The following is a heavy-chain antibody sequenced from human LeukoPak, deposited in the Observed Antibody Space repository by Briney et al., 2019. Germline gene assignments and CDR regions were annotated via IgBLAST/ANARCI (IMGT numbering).Heavy chain of an antibody. CDR2: MNPSSGNT. D-gene: IGHD4-17*01. CDR3: ARRGHTTVTPDY. J-gene: IGHJ4*02. CDR1: GYTFTSYD. Sequence: ASVKVSCKASGYTFTSYDINWVRQATGQGLEWMGWMNPSSGNTGYAQKFQGRVTMTRNTSISTAYMELSSLRSEDTAVYYCARRGHTTVTPDYWGQGTLVTVSS. V-gene: IGHV1-8*01.